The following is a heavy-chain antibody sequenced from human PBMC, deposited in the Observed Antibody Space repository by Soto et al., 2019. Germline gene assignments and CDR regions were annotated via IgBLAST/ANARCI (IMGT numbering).Heavy chain of an antibody. CDR3: ASLPLEEDCTNGVCYTVGSLFDP. V-gene: IGHV1-69*13. J-gene: IGHJ5*02. CDR2: IIPIFGTA. Sequence: SVKVSCKASGGTFSSYAISWVRQAPGQGLEWMGGIIPIFGTANYAQKFQGRVTITADESTSTAYMELSSLRSEDTAVYYCASLPLEEDCTNGVCYTVGSLFDPWGQGTLVIVSS. CDR1: GGTFSSYA. D-gene: IGHD2-8*01.